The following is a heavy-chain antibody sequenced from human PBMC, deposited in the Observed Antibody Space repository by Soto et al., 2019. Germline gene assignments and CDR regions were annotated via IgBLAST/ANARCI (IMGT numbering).Heavy chain of an antibody. J-gene: IGHJ4*02. CDR1: GFTFSDYS. V-gene: IGHV3-48*01. CDR2: ISGSSSTI. CDR3: ARLAVRSDWNYDY. Sequence: GGSLRLSCAASGFTFSDYSMNWVRQAPGKGLEWLSYISGSSSTIKYVDSVKGRFTVSRDNARDSLFLQMNSLRVEDTAVYYCARLAVRSDWNYDYWGQGTLVTVSS. D-gene: IGHD2-21*02.